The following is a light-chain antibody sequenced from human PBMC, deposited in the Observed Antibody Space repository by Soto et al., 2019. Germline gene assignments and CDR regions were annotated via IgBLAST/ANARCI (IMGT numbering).Light chain of an antibody. Sequence: EILLTQYPPTLTLTPGVKTSLSCRVSQNINKYLAWYQERPGQAPRLLIYDASNRATGIPARFSGSGSGTDFTLTISCLEPEDFALYFCQQCIYWPPTVAGVTKVDI. CDR2: DAS. J-gene: IGKJ4*01. CDR3: QQCIYWPPT. CDR1: QNINKY. V-gene: IGKV3-11*01.